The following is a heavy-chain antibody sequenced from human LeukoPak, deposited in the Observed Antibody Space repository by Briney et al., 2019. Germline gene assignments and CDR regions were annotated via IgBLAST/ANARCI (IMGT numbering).Heavy chain of an antibody. V-gene: IGHV3-33*01. Sequence: GRSLRLSCAASGFTFSTYAMHWVRQAPGKGLEWVALIWYDGSNKYYADSVKGRFTISRDNSKNTLYLQMNSLRAEDTAVYYCARDGATYYYDSSGYGAFDIWGQGTMVTVSS. J-gene: IGHJ3*02. CDR3: ARDGATYYYDSSGYGAFDI. CDR1: GFTFSTYA. CDR2: IWYDGSNK. D-gene: IGHD3-22*01.